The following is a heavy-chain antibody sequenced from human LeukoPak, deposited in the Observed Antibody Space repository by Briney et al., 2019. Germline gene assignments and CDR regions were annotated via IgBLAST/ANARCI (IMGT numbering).Heavy chain of an antibody. CDR1: GFTFSSYE. CDR3: ARRGFYDTSGYLFDH. V-gene: IGHV3-48*03. D-gene: IGHD3-22*01. Sequence: TGGSLRLSCAASGFTFSSYEMNWVRQAPGKGLEWVSYISTSGGPIYYGNSVKGRFTISRDNAKNSLYLQMNSLRAEDTALYYCARRGFYDTSGYLFDHWGQGTLVTVSS. CDR2: ISTSGGPI. J-gene: IGHJ4*02.